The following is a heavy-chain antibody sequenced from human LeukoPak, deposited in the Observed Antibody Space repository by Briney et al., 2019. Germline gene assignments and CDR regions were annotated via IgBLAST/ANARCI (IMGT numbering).Heavy chain of an antibody. D-gene: IGHD3-9*01. V-gene: IGHV4/OR15-8*02. J-gene: IGHJ4*02. CDR1: GSSISSSTW. Sequence: PSETLSLTCAVSGSSISSSTWWTWVRQPPGKGLEWIGEVFYSGNTNSNPSLKSRLTMSVDESKHEFSLKLTSVTAADTAVYYCASGGLVSRYLDHWGQGTLVTVSP. CDR2: VFYSGNT. CDR3: ASGGLVSRYLDH.